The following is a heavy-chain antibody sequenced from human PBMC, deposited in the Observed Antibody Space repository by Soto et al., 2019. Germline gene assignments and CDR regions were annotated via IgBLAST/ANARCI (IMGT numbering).Heavy chain of an antibody. CDR3: ARGPRHGAFDI. CDR1: GFTVSSNY. CDR2: IYSGGST. J-gene: IGHJ3*02. Sequence: PGGSLRLSCAASGFTVSSNYMSCVRQAPGKGLEWVSVIYSGGSTYYADSVKGRFTISRDNAKNTVYQKMNSLRTEDTAVYYCARGPRHGAFDIGGQGTMVTVSS. V-gene: IGHV3-66*02.